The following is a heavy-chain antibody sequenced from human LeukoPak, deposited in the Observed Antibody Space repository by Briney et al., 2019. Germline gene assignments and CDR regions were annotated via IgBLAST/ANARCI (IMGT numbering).Heavy chain of an antibody. J-gene: IGHJ4*02. CDR2: ISGRGDAT. D-gene: IGHD3-16*01. CDR3: AKDGGPGGNLDY. CDR1: GFTFSNYA. V-gene: IGHV3-23*01. Sequence: GGSLRLSCAASGFTFSNYAMSWVRQAPGEGLEWVSAISGRGDATYYADSLKGRFSISRDNSKNTVYLQMNSLRAEDTALYYCAKDGGPGGNLDYWGRGTLVSDSS.